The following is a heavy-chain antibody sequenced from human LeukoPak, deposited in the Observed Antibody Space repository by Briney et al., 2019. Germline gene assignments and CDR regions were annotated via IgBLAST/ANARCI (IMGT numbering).Heavy chain of an antibody. CDR1: GYTFTSYD. CDR2: MNPNSGNT. Sequence: ASVKVSCKASGYTFTSYDINWVRQATGQGLEWMGWMNPNSGNTGYAQKFQGRVTMTRNTSISTAYMELSSLRSEDTAVYYCARGQYDFWSGSPGGYYYYYMDVWGKGTTVTVSS. V-gene: IGHV1-8*01. J-gene: IGHJ6*03. D-gene: IGHD3-3*01. CDR3: ARGQYDFWSGSPGGYYYYYMDV.